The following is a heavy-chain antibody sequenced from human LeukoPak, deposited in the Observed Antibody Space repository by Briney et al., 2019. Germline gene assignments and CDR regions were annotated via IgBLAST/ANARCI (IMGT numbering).Heavy chain of an antibody. CDR2: IDDGGRAR. D-gene: IGHD2-2*01. CDR1: GFDYRLYE. Sequence: PGGFLRLSWIPSGFDYRLYEMMWPRQAPGKGLEWLAYIDDGGRARFYADSVKGRFTISRDNDLNSIYLDMTSLKVEDTGLYYCVRYSATSHSSPFYYWVQGTLVTVSS. J-gene: IGHJ4*02. V-gene: IGHV3-48*03. CDR3: VRYSATSHSSPFYY.